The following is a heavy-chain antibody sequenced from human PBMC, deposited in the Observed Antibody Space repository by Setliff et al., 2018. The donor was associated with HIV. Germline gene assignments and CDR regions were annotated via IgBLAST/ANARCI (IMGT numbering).Heavy chain of an antibody. Sequence: PSETLSLTCTVPGGSISSYYWAWIRQPPGKGLEWIGTMYYSGNTYYSPSLKSRVTISVDTSKNQFSLKLYSVTAADTAVYYCARSRPTVAGFYFDYWGQGTLVTVSS. CDR1: GGSISSYY. D-gene: IGHD4-17*01. J-gene: IGHJ4*02. CDR3: ARSRPTVAGFYFDY. CDR2: MYYSGNT. V-gene: IGHV4-39*07.